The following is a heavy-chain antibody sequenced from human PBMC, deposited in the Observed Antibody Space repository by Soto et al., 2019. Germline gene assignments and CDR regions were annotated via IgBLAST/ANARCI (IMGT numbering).Heavy chain of an antibody. CDR1: GDSISDYY. J-gene: IGHJ6*02. CDR2: LYNSGST. Sequence: ETLSLTCTVSGDSISDYYWSWIRQPAGKGLEWIGRLYNSGSTKSNPSLKSRVTMSADTSKNQLSLSLRSVTAADTAIYYCARMYNSGYYRPEGDYYFYVMDVWGQGTMVTVSS. D-gene: IGHD3-22*01. CDR3: ARMYNSGYYRPEGDYYFYVMDV. V-gene: IGHV4-4*07.